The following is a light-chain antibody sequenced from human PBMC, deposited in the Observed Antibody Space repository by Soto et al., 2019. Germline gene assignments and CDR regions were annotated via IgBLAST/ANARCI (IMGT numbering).Light chain of an antibody. CDR1: QDIASH. CDR3: QQYNNWPRT. J-gene: IGKJ5*01. CDR2: GAT. Sequence: ELVMPQSPATLSVTSRERANLPCRASQDIASHLAWYQQKPGQAPRLLIHGATTRARGIPARFSGTGSGTEFTLTISSLQSEDFAVYYCQQYNNWPRTFGQGTRVEIK. V-gene: IGKV3-15*01.